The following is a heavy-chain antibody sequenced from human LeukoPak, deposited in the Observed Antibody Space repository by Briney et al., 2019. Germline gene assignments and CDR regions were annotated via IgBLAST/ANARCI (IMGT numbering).Heavy chain of an antibody. Sequence: ASVKVSCKVSGYTLTELSMHWVRQAPGKGLEWMGGFDPEDGETIYAQKFQGRVTMTEDTSTDTAYMELSSLRSEDTAVYYCATSILTGYYEGAFDIWGQGTMVTVPS. J-gene: IGHJ3*02. CDR1: GYTLTELS. V-gene: IGHV1-24*01. CDR3: ATSILTGYYEGAFDI. CDR2: FDPEDGET. D-gene: IGHD3-9*01.